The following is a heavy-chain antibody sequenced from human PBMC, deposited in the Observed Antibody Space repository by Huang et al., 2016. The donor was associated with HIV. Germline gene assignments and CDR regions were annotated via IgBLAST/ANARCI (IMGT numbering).Heavy chain of an antibody. Sequence: SGDFISSTNYYWGWIRQSPGKGLEWVGSVYQSGSTNYNPSLKSRVTLSVDTSRNQFCLRLNSVTAADTAVYYCASQHIGAAATWFWGRGTQVAVSS. J-gene: IGHJ4*02. CDR2: VYQSGST. CDR3: ASQHIGAAATWF. CDR1: GDFISSTNYY. D-gene: IGHD6-13*01. V-gene: IGHV4-39*01.